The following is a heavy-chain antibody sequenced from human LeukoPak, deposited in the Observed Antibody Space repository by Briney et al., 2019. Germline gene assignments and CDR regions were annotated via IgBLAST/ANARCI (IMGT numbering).Heavy chain of an antibody. D-gene: IGHD6-13*01. V-gene: IGHV5-51*01. Sequence: GESLQISCKGSGYSFTSYWISWVRPMPGKGLEWMGIIYPGDSDTRYSPSFQGQVTISADKSISTPYLQWSSLKASGTAMYYCARRLGIAAAGTGFDYWGQGTLVTVSS. J-gene: IGHJ4*02. CDR2: IYPGDSDT. CDR1: GYSFTSYW. CDR3: ARRLGIAAAGTGFDY.